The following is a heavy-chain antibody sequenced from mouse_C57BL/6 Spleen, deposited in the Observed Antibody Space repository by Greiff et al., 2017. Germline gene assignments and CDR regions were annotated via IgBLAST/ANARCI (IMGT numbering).Heavy chain of an antibody. CDR2: ISDGGSYT. D-gene: IGHD2-1*01. V-gene: IGHV5-4*01. Sequence: DVHLVESGGGLVKPGGSLKLSCAASGFTFSSYAMSWVRQTPEKRLEWVATISDGGSYTYYPDNVKGRFTISRYNAKNNLYLQMSHLKSEDTAMYYCARDYYGNSYAMDDWGQGTSVTVSS. CDR1: GFTFSSYA. J-gene: IGHJ4*01. CDR3: ARDYYGNSYAMDD.